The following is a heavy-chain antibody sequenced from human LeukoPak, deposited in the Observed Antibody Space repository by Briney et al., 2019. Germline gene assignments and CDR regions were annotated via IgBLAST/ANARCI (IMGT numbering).Heavy chain of an antibody. J-gene: IGHJ4*02. V-gene: IGHV3-53*04. D-gene: IGHD3-10*01. CDR3: ARGLYGSGSYYRF. CDR1: GFTVSSSY. CDR2: IYSGGST. Sequence: GGSLRLSCAASGFTVSSSYMSWVRQAPGKGLEWVSVIYSGGSTYYADSVKGRFTISRHNSKNTLYLQMNSLRAEDTAVYYCARGLYGSGSYYRFWGQGTLVTVSS.